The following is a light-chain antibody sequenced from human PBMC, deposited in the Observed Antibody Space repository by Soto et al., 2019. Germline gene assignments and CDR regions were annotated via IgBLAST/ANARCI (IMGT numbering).Light chain of an antibody. CDR2: DAS. V-gene: IGKV1-5*01. J-gene: IGKJ2*03. CDR1: QSISFW. Sequence: DIQMTQSPSTLSVSVGDRVTITCRSSQSISFWLAWYQQKPGKAPKLLIYDASTLYSGVPSRFSGSRSGTEFTLTISSLQPDDFASYYCQQYNSFAPYSFGQGTKLEI. CDR3: QQYNSFAPYS.